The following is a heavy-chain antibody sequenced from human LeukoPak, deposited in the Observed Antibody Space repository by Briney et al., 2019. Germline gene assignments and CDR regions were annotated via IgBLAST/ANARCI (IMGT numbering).Heavy chain of an antibody. V-gene: IGHV3-33*01. CDR3: ARGVRRDFDY. D-gene: IGHD3-10*01. CDR2: IWPDGSNK. Sequence: GGSLRLSCSTSGFTFSTYGIHWVRQAPGKGLEWVAVIWPDGSNKYYADSVKGRFTISRDNSKNTLYLQMNSLRAEDTAVYYCARGVRRDFDYWGQGTLVTVSS. J-gene: IGHJ4*02. CDR1: GFTFSTYG.